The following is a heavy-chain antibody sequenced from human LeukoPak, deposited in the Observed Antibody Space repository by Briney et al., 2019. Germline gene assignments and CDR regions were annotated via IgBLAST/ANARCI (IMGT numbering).Heavy chain of an antibody. CDR2: IIPILGIA. CDR1: GATCSIYA. D-gene: IGHD3-22*01. Sequence: AASVKVSCKASGATCSIYAISWVRRAPGQALGWMGGIIPILGIANCTQKFQGRVTITADKSPSTAYMELSSLRSEDTAVYYCARDDSSGYYRTEYFQHWGQGTLVTVSS. CDR3: ARDDSSGYYRTEYFQH. J-gene: IGHJ1*01. V-gene: IGHV1-69*04.